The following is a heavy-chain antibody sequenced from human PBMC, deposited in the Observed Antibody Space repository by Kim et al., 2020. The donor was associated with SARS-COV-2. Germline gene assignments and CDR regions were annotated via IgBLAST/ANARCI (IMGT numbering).Heavy chain of an antibody. Sequence: GGSLRLSCVASGFTFDTYAMSWVRQAPGKGLEWVSVISGGAVNKFYADSVRGRFTISRDNSNKMLYLQMNSLRDEDTALYYCAKMVIMDGYNYFYYYAMDVWGQGTTVTVSS. CDR2: ISGGAVNK. CDR3: AKMVIMDGYNYFYYYAMDV. J-gene: IGHJ6*02. CDR1: GFTFDTYA. D-gene: IGHD2-21*01. V-gene: IGHV3-23*01.